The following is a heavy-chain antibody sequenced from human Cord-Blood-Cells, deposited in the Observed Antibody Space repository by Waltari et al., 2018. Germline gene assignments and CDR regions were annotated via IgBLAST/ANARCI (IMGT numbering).Heavy chain of an antibody. J-gene: IGHJ6*02. V-gene: IGHV1-46*03. CDR1: GYTFTSYY. D-gene: IGHD1-26*01. CDR3: ARDRRIISGSYYYYYGMDV. CDR2: INPSGGST. Sequence: VQLVQSGAEVKKPGASGKGSCKASGYTFTSYYMHRLRHAPGQGLEWMGIINPSGGSTSYAQKFQGRVTMTRDTSTSTVYMELSSLRSEDTAVYYCARDRRIISGSYYYYYGMDVWGQGTTVTVSS.